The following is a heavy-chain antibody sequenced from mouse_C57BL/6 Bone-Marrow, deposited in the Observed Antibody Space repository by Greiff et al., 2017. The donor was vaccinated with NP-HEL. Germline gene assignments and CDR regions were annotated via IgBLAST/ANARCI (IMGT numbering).Heavy chain of an antibody. V-gene: IGHV3-8*01. D-gene: IGHD1-1*01. CDR2: ISYSGST. CDR1: GYSITSDY. Sequence: VQLKESGPGLAKPSQTLSLTCSVTGYSITSDYWNWIRKFPGNKLEYMGYISYSGSTYYNPSLKSRISITRDTSKNQYYLQLNSVTTEDTATYYCAKGNGSSYDWYFDVWGTGTTVTVSS. CDR3: AKGNGSSYDWYFDV. J-gene: IGHJ1*03.